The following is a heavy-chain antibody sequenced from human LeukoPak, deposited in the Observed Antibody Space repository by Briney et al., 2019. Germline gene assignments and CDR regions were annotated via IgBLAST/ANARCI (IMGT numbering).Heavy chain of an antibody. CDR3: ARAIIYYYGSYYFDY. V-gene: IGHV4-30-2*01. D-gene: IGHD3-22*01. CDR1: GGSVSSGSYY. Sequence: SETLSLTCTVSGGSVSSGSYYWSWIRQPPGKGLEWIGYIYHSGSTYYNPSLKSRVTISVDRSKNQFSLKLSSVTAADTAVYYCARAIIYYYGSYYFDYWGQGTLVTVSS. J-gene: IGHJ4*02. CDR2: IYHSGST.